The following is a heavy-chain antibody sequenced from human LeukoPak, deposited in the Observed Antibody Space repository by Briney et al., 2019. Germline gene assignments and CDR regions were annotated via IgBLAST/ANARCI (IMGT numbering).Heavy chain of an antibody. D-gene: IGHD2-2*01. J-gene: IGHJ4*02. CDR1: GGSISSYY. V-gene: IGHV4-59*08. CDR3: ARHRPHIVVVPAANPDFDY. CDR2: IYYSGST. Sequence: SETLSLTCTVSGGSISSYYWSWIRQPPGKGLEWIGYIYYSGSTNYDPSLKSRVTISVDTSKNQFSLKLSSVTAADTAVYYCARHRPHIVVVPAANPDFDYWGQGTLVTVSS.